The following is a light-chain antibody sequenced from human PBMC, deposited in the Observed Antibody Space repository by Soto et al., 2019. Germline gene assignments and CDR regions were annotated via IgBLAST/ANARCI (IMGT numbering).Light chain of an antibody. CDR3: QQYDSDSRT. V-gene: IGKV1-5*03. CDR2: RAS. CDR1: QSISTW. J-gene: IGKJ1*01. Sequence: GDRVTITCRASQSISTWLAWYQQKPGTAPKLLIYRASNLESGVPSRFSGSGSGTEFTLTISSLQPDDFATYYCQQYDSDSRTFGQGTKVDIK.